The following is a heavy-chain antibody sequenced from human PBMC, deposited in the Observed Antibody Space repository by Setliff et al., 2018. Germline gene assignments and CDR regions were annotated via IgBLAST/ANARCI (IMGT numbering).Heavy chain of an antibody. CDR2: INHSGST. J-gene: IGHJ4*02. CDR3: ARGLAWIQLWSPNYFDY. V-gene: IGHV4-39*07. CDR1: GGSISSSIYF. Sequence: SETLSLTCNVSGGSISSSIYFWGWIRQPPGKGLEWIGEINHSGSTNYNPSPKSRVTISVDTSKNQFSLKLSSVTAADTAVYYCARGLAWIQLWSPNYFDYWGQGTLVTVSS. D-gene: IGHD5-18*01.